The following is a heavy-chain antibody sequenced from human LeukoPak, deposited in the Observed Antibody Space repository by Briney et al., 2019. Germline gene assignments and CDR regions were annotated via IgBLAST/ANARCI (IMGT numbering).Heavy chain of an antibody. D-gene: IGHD1-1*01. CDR2: ISTYKSHT. CDR1: GGTFSSYA. CDR3: AREDNDDYYYYGMDV. Sequence: ASVKVSCKASGGTFSSYAISWVRQAPGQGLEWMGRISTYKSHTNHAQKFQGRVTMITDTSTNTAYMELRSLRSDDTAVYYCAREDNDDYYYYGMDVWGQGTAVTVSS. V-gene: IGHV1-18*01. J-gene: IGHJ6*02.